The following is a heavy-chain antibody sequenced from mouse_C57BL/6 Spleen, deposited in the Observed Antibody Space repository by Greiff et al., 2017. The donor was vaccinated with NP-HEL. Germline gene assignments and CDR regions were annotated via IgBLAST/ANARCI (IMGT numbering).Heavy chain of an antibody. CDR3: ARSTYGSSRSDAMDY. V-gene: IGHV1-19*01. Sequence: EVQLQQSGPVLVKPGASVEMSCKASGYTFTDYYMNWVKQSHGKSLEWIGVINPYNGGTSYNQKFKGKATLTVDKSSSTAYLELNSLTSEDSAVYYCARSTYGSSRSDAMDYWGQGTSVTVSS. D-gene: IGHD1-1*01. J-gene: IGHJ4*01. CDR1: GYTFTDYY. CDR2: INPYNGGT.